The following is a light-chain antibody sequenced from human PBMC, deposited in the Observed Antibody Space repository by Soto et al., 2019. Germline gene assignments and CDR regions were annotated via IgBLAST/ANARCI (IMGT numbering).Light chain of an antibody. CDR1: QSISSW. CDR2: DAS. V-gene: IGKV1-5*01. J-gene: IGKJ1*01. CDR3: QQYNSYSLT. Sequence: DIQMNQSPSTLSASLGDRVTITCRASQSISSWLAWYQQKPGKAPKLLIYDASSLESGVPSRFSGSGSGTEFTLTISSLQPDDFATYYCQQYNSYSLTFGQGTKVDIK.